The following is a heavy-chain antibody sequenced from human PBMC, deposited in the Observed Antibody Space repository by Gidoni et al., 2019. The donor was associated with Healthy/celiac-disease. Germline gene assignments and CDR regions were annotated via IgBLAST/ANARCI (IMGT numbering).Heavy chain of an antibody. CDR2: FDPEDGET. J-gene: IGHJ3*02. V-gene: IGHV1-24*01. CDR3: ATVGTVARPAFDI. CDR1: GYTLTELS. D-gene: IGHD4-4*01. Sequence: SVKVSCKGSGYTLTELSMHWVRQAPGKGLEWMGGFDPEDGETIYAQKFQGRVTMTEDTSTDTAYMALSSLRSEDTAVYYCATVGTVARPAFDIWGQGTMVTVSS.